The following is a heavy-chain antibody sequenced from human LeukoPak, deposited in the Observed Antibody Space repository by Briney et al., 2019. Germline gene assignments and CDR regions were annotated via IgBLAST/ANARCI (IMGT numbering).Heavy chain of an antibody. CDR3: CSVRDSSAYYHSGVDY. V-gene: IGHV3-49*04. D-gene: IGHD3-22*01. J-gene: IGHJ4*02. CDR2: IRSKAYRGTA. Sequence: GGSLTLSCTTSGFTFGDYAMSWVRQAPGKGLEWVGFIRSKAYRGTAQYAASVKGRFTISRDDSKSITYLQTNSLETEDTAVYYCCSVRDSSAYYHSGVDYRSQGTLVTVSS. CDR1: GFTFGDYA.